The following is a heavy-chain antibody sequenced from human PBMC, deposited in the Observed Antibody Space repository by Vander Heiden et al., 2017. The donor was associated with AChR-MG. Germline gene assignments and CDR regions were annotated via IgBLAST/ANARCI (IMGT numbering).Heavy chain of an antibody. V-gene: IGHV3-23*01. CDR2: ISGSGGST. Sequence: EVQLLESGGGLVQPGGSLRLSCAASGFTFSSYAMSWVRQGPGKGLEWVSAISGSGGSTYYADSVKGRFTISRDNSKNTLYLQMNSLRAEDTAVYYCAKDPGSYYYGSGSYFAYWGQGTLVTVSS. D-gene: IGHD3-10*01. J-gene: IGHJ4*02. CDR1: GFTFSSYA. CDR3: AKDPGSYYYGSGSYFAY.